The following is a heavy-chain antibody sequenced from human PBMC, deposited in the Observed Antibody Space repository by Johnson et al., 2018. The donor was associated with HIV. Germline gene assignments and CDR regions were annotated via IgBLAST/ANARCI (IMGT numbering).Heavy chain of an antibody. CDR2: ISGGGGSP. Sequence: VQLVESGGGLVQPGGSLRLSCAASGFTFSSYAMSWVRQAPGKGLEWVPAISGGGGSPYYAVSVMGPFTISRDNAKNSLYLQMKRLRAEDTAVYYCARSRRVLLGYYYDSSAYPTLDTFDIWGQGTMVTVSS. V-gene: IGHV3-23*04. CDR3: ARSRRVLLGYYYDSSAYPTLDTFDI. CDR1: GFTFSSYA. D-gene: IGHD3-22*01. J-gene: IGHJ3*02.